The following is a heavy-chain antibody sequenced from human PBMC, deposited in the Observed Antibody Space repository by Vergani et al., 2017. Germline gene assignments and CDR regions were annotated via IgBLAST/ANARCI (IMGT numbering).Heavy chain of an antibody. CDR3: ASSGDRGGYDIDAFDI. J-gene: IGHJ3*02. Sequence: VQLVESGGGLVKPGGSLRLSCAASGFTFSDYYMSWIRQAPGKGLEWVSYISSSSSYTNYADSVKGRFTISRDNAKNSLYLQMNSLRAEDTAVYYCASSGDRGGYDIDAFDIWGQGTMVTVSS. V-gene: IGHV3-11*06. D-gene: IGHD5-12*01. CDR1: GFTFSDYY. CDR2: ISSSSSYT.